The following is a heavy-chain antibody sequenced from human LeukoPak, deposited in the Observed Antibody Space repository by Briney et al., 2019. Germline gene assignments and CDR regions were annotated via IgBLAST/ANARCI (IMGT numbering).Heavy chain of an antibody. CDR3: ARGLGSSGWPLIDY. D-gene: IGHD6-19*01. J-gene: IGHJ4*02. Sequence: PSETLSLTCTVSGGSISSSSYYWGWIRQPPGKGLEWIGSIYYSGSTYYNPSLKSRVTISVDTSKNQFSLKLSSVTAADTAVYYCARGLGSSGWPLIDYWGQGTLVTVSS. CDR2: IYYSGST. CDR1: GGSISSSSYY. V-gene: IGHV4-39*07.